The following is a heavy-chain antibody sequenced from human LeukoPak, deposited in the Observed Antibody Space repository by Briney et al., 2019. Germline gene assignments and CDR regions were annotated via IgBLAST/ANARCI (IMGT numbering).Heavy chain of an antibody. V-gene: IGHV4-59*01. CDR1: GGSISNYY. Sequence: SETLSLTCTVSGGSISNYYWTWIRQPPRKGLEWIGYIYFSGNTNYNPSLKSRVTISEDTSKKQSSLKLSSVTAADTAVYYCATTPGDLLYRWDYWGQRTLVTVFS. CDR2: IYFSGNT. D-gene: IGHD3-10*01. J-gene: IGHJ4*02. CDR3: ATTPGDLLYRWDY.